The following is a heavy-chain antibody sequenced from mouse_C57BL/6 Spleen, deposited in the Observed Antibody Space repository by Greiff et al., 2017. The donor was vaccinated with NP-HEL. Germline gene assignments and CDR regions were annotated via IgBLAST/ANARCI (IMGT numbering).Heavy chain of an antibody. CDR1: GYSITSGYY. D-gene: IGHD2-12*01. Sequence: QLQESGPGLVKPSQSLSLTCSVTGYSITSGYYWNWIRQFPGNKLEWMGYISYDGSNNYNPSLKNRISITRDTSKNQFFLKLNSVTTEDTATYYCAREGKNSSKPYFAYWGQGTTLTVSS. J-gene: IGHJ2*01. CDR2: ISYDGSN. CDR3: AREGKNSSKPYFAY. V-gene: IGHV3-6*01.